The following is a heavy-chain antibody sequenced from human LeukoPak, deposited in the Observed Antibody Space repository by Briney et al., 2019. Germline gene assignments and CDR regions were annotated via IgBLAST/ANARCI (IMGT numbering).Heavy chain of an antibody. J-gene: IGHJ4*02. CDR2: IYYSGST. V-gene: IGHV4-34*01. CDR1: GGSFSGYY. D-gene: IGHD2-21*02. CDR3: ARAIQSYCGGDCYSGVYFDY. Sequence: SETLSLTCAVYGGSFSGYYWSWIRQHPGKGLEWIGYIYYSGSTYYNPSLKSRVTISVDTSKNQFSLKLSSVTAADTAVYYCARAIQSYCGGDCYSGVYFDYWGQGTLVTVSS.